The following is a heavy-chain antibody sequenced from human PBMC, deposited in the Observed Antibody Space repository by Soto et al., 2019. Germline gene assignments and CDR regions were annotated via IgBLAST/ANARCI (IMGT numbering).Heavy chain of an antibody. CDR2: ISSSGSTI. V-gene: IGHV3-48*03. D-gene: IGHD2-2*01. CDR3: ARHSSTSLGYYFDY. Sequence: GSLSLSCSASGFTFSSYEMNWVRQAPGKGLEWVSYISSSGSTIYYADSVKGRFTISRDNAKNSLYLQMNSLRAEDTAVYYCARHSSTSLGYYFDYWGQGTLVTVSS. J-gene: IGHJ4*02. CDR1: GFTFSSYE.